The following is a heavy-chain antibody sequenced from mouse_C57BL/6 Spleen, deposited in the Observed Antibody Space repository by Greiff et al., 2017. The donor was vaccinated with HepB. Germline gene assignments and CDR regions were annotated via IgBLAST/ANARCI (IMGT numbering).Heavy chain of an antibody. V-gene: IGHV1-81*01. CDR1: GYTFTSYG. Sequence: VQLQQSGAELARPGASVKLSCKASGYTFTSYGISWVKQRTGQGLEWIGEIYPRSGNTYYNEKFKGKATLTADKSSSTAYMELRSLRSEDSAVYVCARSYGSGDVYWYFDVWGTGTTVTVSS. J-gene: IGHJ1*03. D-gene: IGHD1-1*01. CDR2: IYPRSGNT. CDR3: ARSYGSGDVYWYFDV.